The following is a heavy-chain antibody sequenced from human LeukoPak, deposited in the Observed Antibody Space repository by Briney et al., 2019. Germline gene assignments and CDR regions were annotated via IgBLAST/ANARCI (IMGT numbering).Heavy chain of an antibody. J-gene: IGHJ6*03. D-gene: IGHD2-15*01. CDR1: GYTFTSYG. V-gene: IGHV1-18*01. CDR2: ISAYNGNT. Sequence: ASVKVSCKASGYTFTSYGISWVRQAPGQGLEWMGWISAYNGNTNYAQKLQGRVTMTTDTSTSTAYMELRSLRSDDTAVYYCARWTSGPLGYYYYYYYMDVWGKGTTVTVSS. CDR3: ARWTSGPLGYYYYYYYMDV.